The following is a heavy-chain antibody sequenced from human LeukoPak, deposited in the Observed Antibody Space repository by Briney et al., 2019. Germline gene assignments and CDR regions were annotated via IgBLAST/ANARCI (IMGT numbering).Heavy chain of an antibody. D-gene: IGHD5-18*01. J-gene: IGHJ4*02. Sequence: GGSLRLSCAASGFTFSSYAMSWVRQAPGKGLEWVSAISGSAGSTYYAESVKGRFTISRDNSKNTLYLQMNSLRAEDTAVYYCATSGYSYGVVDYWGQGTLVTVSS. CDR1: GFTFSSYA. CDR3: ATSGYSYGVVDY. CDR2: ISGSAGST. V-gene: IGHV3-23*01.